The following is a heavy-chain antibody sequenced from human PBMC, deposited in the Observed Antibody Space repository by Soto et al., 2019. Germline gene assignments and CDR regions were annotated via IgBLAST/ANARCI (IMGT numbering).Heavy chain of an antibody. CDR2: ISDSSSYI. CDR1: GFTFSTYS. D-gene: IGHD3-22*01. J-gene: IGHJ6*02. Sequence: GGALRLSCAASGFTFSTYSMNWVRQAPGKGLEWVSSISDSSSYIYYADSVKGRFTISRDNAKNSLYLQMNSLRAEDTAVYYCARYDSSGYYWPYYYYGLDVWGQGTTVTVSS. CDR3: ARYDSSGYYWPYYYYGLDV. V-gene: IGHV3-21*01.